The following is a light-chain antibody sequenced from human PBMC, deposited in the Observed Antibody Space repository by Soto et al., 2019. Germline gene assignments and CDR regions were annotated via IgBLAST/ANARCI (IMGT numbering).Light chain of an antibody. V-gene: IGKV3-20*01. CDR3: QQYGSSPGLFT. J-gene: IGKJ3*01. Sequence: IVLTQSPGTLSLSPGERATLSCRASQSISSNYLAWYQQRPGQAPRLLIYGASTRATGISDRFSGSGSGTDFTLTISRLESEDVAVYYCQQYGSSPGLFTFGPGTKVDVK. CDR1: QSISSNY. CDR2: GAS.